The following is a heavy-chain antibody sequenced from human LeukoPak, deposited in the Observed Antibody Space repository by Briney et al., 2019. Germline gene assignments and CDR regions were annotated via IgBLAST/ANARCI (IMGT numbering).Heavy chain of an antibody. CDR2: IKSKTDGGTT. D-gene: IGHD3-3*01. J-gene: IGHJ4*02. Sequence: GGSLRLSCAASGFTFSDAWMTWVRQARGKGLEWVGPIKSKTDGGTTDYAAPVKGRFTVSRDDSKNTLYLQMNSLKTEDTAVYYCTTTYDFWSGPARYWGQGTLVTVSS. CDR1: GFTFSDAW. V-gene: IGHV3-15*01. CDR3: TTTYDFWSGPARY.